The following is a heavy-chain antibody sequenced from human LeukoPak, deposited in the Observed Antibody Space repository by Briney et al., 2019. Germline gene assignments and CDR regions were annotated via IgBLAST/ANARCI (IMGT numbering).Heavy chain of an antibody. CDR1: GFTFSNYG. V-gene: IGHV3-21*06. CDR3: AKQDPSSSGWYP. CDR2: TDTSGRYV. Sequence: PGGSLRLSCAASGFTFSNYGMNWVCQAPGKGLEWVSFTDTSGRYVYYGDSVKGRFTISRDNAKNLLFLQMNGLRAEDTALYYCAKQDPSSSGWYPWGQGTLVTVSS. J-gene: IGHJ5*02. D-gene: IGHD6-19*01.